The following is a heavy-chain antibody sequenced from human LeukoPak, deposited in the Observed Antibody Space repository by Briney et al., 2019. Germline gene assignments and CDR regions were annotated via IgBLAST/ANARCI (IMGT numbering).Heavy chain of an antibody. J-gene: IGHJ6*02. D-gene: IGHD4-23*01. Sequence: PGGSLRLSCAASGFTFSSYAMHWVRQAPGKGLEWVAVISYDGSNKYYADSVKGRFTISRDNSKNTLYLQMNSLRAEDTAVYYCARDSLWFTVVISYGMDVWGQGTTVTVSS. CDR1: GFTFSSYA. V-gene: IGHV3-30-3*01. CDR3: ARDSLWFTVVISYGMDV. CDR2: ISYDGSNK.